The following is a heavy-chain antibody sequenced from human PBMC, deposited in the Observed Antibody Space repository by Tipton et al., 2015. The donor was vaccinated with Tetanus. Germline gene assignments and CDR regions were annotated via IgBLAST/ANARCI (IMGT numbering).Heavy chain of an antibody. V-gene: IGHV4-59*01. J-gene: IGHJ4*02. D-gene: IGHD3-3*01. CDR2: ISPSGRS. CDR1: DGSSRNYY. Sequence: GLVKPSETLSLTCSVSDGSSRNYYWSWIRQPPGKGLEWLAYISPSGRSNSNYSLKSRITITQDKSKNQFSLKLTSVTAADTAVYYCARANYEFPNKGPFDFWGQGLLVLVSS. CDR3: ARANYEFPNKGPFDF.